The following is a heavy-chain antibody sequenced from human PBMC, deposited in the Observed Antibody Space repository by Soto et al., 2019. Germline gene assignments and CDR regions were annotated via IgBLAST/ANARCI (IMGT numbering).Heavy chain of an antibody. CDR3: ARAAPPIPYYYYGMDV. CDR2: IIPMFGTT. J-gene: IGHJ6*02. Sequence: SVEVSCKASGGTLSSYFISWVLEAPGQGLEWMGGIIPMFGTTNYAQKFQGRFTITADESTSTAYMELSSLRSEDTAVYYCARAAPPIPYYYYGMDVWGQGTPVTVSS. CDR1: GGTLSSYF. V-gene: IGHV1-69*13.